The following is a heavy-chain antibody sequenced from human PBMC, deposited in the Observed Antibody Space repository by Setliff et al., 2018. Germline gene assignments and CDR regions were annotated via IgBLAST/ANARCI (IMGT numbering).Heavy chain of an antibody. D-gene: IGHD3-22*01. Sequence: GSGPTLVNPTQTLTLTCTFSGLSLSTSGVGVGWIRQPPGKALEWLALIYWDDDKRYSPSLKSRLTITKDTSKNQVVLTMTNMDPVDTATYYCARILLKDYYDSSGYSDYWGQGTLVTVSS. CDR3: ARILLKDYYDSSGYSDY. CDR1: GLSLSTSGVG. V-gene: IGHV2-5*02. J-gene: IGHJ4*02. CDR2: IYWDDDK.